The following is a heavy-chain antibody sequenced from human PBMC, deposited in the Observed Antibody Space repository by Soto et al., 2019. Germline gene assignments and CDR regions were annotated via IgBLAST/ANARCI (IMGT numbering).Heavy chain of an antibody. CDR2: IYYSGST. J-gene: IGHJ3*02. V-gene: IGHV4-59*08. D-gene: IGHD2-15*01. CDR1: GGSISSYY. Sequence: PSETLSLTCTVSGGSISSYYWSWIRQPPGKGLVWIGYIYYSGSTNYNPSLKSRVTISVDTSKNQFSLKLSSVTAADTAVYYCARSILGYCSGGSCYSGAFDIWGQGTMVTVSS. CDR3: ARSILGYCSGGSCYSGAFDI.